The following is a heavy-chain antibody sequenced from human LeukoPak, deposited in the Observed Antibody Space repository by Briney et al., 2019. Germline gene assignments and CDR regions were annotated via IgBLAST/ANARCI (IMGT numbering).Heavy chain of an antibody. J-gene: IGHJ3*02. Sequence: GGSLRLSCAASGFTFSSYGMHWVRQAPGEGLEWVAVISYDGSNKYYADSVKGRFTISRDNSKNTLYLQMNSLRAEDTAVYYCAKDLLDNWNYVGAFDIWGQGTMVTVSS. CDR1: GFTFSSYG. CDR3: AKDLLDNWNYVGAFDI. D-gene: IGHD1-7*01. V-gene: IGHV3-30*18. CDR2: ISYDGSNK.